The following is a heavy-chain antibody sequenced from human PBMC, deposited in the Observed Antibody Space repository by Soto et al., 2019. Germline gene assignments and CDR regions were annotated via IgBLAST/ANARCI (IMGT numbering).Heavy chain of an antibody. D-gene: IGHD4-17*01. V-gene: IGHV3-66*01. Sequence: EVQLVESGGGLVQPGESLRLSCAVSGFSVSGNFMSWVRQAPGKGLEWVSDHYSGGSTYYADSVKGRFTISRDIPKNTLYLQMNSLRPEDTAAYSCAIFDYGTFDFWGRGTMVTVSS. CDR2: HYSGGST. J-gene: IGHJ3*01. CDR3: AIFDYGTFDF. CDR1: GFSVSGNF.